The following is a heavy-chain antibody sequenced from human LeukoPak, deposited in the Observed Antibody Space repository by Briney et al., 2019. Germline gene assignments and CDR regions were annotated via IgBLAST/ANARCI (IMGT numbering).Heavy chain of an antibody. CDR1: GGSISSHY. Sequence: PSETLSLTCTVSGGSISSHYWSWIRQPPGKGLEWIGNIYYSGSTNYNPSLKSRVTISVDTSKNQFSLKLSSVTAADTAVYYCASLRDYYFDYWGQGTLVTVSS. CDR3: ASLRDYYFDY. V-gene: IGHV4-59*11. CDR2: IYYSGST. J-gene: IGHJ4*02. D-gene: IGHD5-24*01.